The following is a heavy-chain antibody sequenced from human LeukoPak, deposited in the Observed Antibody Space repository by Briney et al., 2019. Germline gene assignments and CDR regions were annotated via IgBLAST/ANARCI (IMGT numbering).Heavy chain of an antibody. V-gene: IGHV1-69*13. CDR2: IIPIFGTA. CDR3: AREGLEGYSYGRWGDGMDV. CDR1: GGTFSSYA. D-gene: IGHD5-18*01. Sequence: ASVKVSCKASGGTFSSYAISWVRQAPGQGLEWMGGIIPIFGTANYAQKFQGRVTITADESTSTAYMELSSLRSEDTAVYYCAREGLEGYSYGRWGDGMDVWGQGTTVTVSS. J-gene: IGHJ6*02.